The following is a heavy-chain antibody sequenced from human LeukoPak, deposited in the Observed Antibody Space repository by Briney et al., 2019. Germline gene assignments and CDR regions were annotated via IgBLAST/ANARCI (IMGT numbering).Heavy chain of an antibody. CDR3: ARDSQYYDILTGYFNNWFDP. CDR2: INPNSGGT. V-gene: IGHV1-2*02. D-gene: IGHD3-9*01. CDR1: GYTFTGYY. J-gene: IGHJ5*02. Sequence: ASVKVSCKASGYTFTGYYMHWVRQAPGQGLEWMGWINPNSGGTNYAQKFQGRVTMTRDTPISTAYMELSRLRSDDTAVYYCARDSQYYDILTGYFNNWFDPWGQGTLVTVSS.